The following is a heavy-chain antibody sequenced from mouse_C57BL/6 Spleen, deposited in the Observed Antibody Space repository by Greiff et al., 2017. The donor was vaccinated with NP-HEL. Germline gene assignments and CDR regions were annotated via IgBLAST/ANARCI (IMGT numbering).Heavy chain of an antibody. CDR3: ARSHYGSSLYYAMDY. CDR2: ISDGGSYT. J-gene: IGHJ4*01. V-gene: IGHV5-4*03. Sequence: EVKLVESGGGLVKPGGSLKLSCAASGFTFSSYAMSWVRQTPEKRLEWVATISDGGSYTYYPDNVKGRFTISRDNAKNNLYLQMSHLKSEDTAMYYCARSHYGSSLYYAMDYWGQGTSVTVSS. D-gene: IGHD1-1*01. CDR1: GFTFSSYA.